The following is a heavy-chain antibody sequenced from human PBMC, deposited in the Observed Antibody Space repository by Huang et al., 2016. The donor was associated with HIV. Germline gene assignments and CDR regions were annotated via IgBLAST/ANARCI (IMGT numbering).Heavy chain of an antibody. D-gene: IGHD6-13*01. Sequence: QLQLQESGPGQVKPSETLSLTCTVSGDFISSNNFYWGWIRQFPGKGLEWVGSFYKSGSTNYNPTLTSRVTLSVDTSRNQFSLRLNAVTAADTAVYYCASQHIGAAATWFWGRGTQVAVSS. CDR2: FYKSGST. CDR1: GDFISSNNFY. CDR3: ASQHIGAAATWF. V-gene: IGHV4-39*01. J-gene: IGHJ4*02.